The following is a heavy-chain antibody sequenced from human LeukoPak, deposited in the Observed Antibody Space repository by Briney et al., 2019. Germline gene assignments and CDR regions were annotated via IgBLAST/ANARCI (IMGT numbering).Heavy chain of an antibody. CDR1: GFIVSSKY. Sequence: SLRLSCAAFGFIVSSKYMSWIRQAPGKELEWVSVMYSGGTAFYADSVRGRFTISRDNSKNTLYLQMNRLKVEDTAVYYCARSIPGPHCGGGGCPPTLTPFDLWGQGTLVTVSS. CDR2: MYSGGTA. D-gene: IGHD2-15*01. V-gene: IGHV3-53*01. J-gene: IGHJ4*02. CDR3: ARSIPGPHCGGGGCPPTLTPFDL.